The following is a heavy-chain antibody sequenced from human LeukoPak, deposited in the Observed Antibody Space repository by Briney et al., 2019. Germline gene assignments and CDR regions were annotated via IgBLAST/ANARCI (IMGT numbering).Heavy chain of an antibody. Sequence: PGGSLRLSCAASGFTFSSYGMHWVRQAPGKGLEWVAVISYDGSNKYYADSVKGRFTISRGNSKNTLYLQMNSLRAEDTAVYYCAKVRDGRWVVTALDYWGQGTLVTVSS. CDR1: GFTFSSYG. V-gene: IGHV3-30*18. D-gene: IGHD2-21*02. J-gene: IGHJ4*02. CDR3: AKVRDGRWVVTALDY. CDR2: ISYDGSNK.